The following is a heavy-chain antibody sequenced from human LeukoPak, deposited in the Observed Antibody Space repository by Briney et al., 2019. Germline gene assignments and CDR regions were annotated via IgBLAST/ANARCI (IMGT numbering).Heavy chain of an antibody. Sequence: SETQSLTCTVSGGSISSYYWSWIRQPPGKGLEWIGYIYYSGSTNYNPSLKSRVTISVDTSKNQFSLKLSSVTAADTAVYYCARGRDYYYYGMDVWGQGTTVTVSS. V-gene: IGHV4-59*01. CDR3: ARGRDYYYYGMDV. CDR1: GGSISSYY. CDR2: IYYSGST. J-gene: IGHJ6*02.